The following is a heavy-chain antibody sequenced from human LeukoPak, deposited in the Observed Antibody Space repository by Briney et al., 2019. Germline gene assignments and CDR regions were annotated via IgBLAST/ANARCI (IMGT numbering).Heavy chain of an antibody. CDR2: INRSGRA. CDR3: ARHGGQYNWSPSD. J-gene: IGHJ4*02. V-gene: IGHV4-34*01. CDR1: GGSFSGDY. D-gene: IGHD1-20*01. Sequence: PSETLTLTCAVYGGSFSGDYWSWIRQPPGKGLEWIGDINRSGRAVYNTSLKSRVIISVDTSKNQFSLKVNSVTAADTAVYYCARHGGQYNWSPSDWGQGTLVTVSS.